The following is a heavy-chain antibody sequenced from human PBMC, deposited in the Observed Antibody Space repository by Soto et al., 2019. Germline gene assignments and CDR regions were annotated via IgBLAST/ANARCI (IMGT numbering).Heavy chain of an antibody. CDR2: INPNSGGT. V-gene: IGHV1-2*02. D-gene: IGHD6-13*01. J-gene: IGHJ6*02. CDR1: GYTFTGYY. CDR3: AREPGIAAGIYGMDV. Sequence: ASVKVSCKASGYTFTGYYMHWVRQAPGQGLEWMGWINPNSGGTNYAQKFQGRVTMTRDTSISTAYMELSRLRSDDTAVYYCAREPGIAAGIYGMDVWGQGTTVTV.